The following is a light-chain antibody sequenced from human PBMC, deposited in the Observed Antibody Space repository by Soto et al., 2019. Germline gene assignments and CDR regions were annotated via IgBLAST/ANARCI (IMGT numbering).Light chain of an antibody. J-gene: IGLJ3*02. Sequence: QSVLTQSSSASASLGSSVNRTCTLSSGHSSYIIAWHQQQPGKAPRYLMKLEGSGSYNKGSGVPDRFSGSSSGADRYLIISNLQFEDEVDYYCETWDSNIHWVFGGGTQLTVL. CDR3: ETWDSNIHWV. CDR1: SGHSSYI. V-gene: IGLV4-60*02. CDR2: LEGSGSY.